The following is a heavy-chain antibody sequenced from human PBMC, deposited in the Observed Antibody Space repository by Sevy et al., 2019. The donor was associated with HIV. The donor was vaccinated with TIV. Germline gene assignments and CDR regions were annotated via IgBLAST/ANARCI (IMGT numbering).Heavy chain of an antibody. CDR1: GGSISSYY. CDR3: ARASYDFWSGYYTYYFDY. V-gene: IGHV4-59*01. CDR2: IYYSGST. Sequence: SETLSLTCTVSGGSISSYYWSWIRQPPGKGLEWIGYIYYSGSTNYNPSLKSRVTISVDTSKNQFSLKLSSVTAADTAVYYCARASYDFWSGYYTYYFDYWGQGTLVTVSS. J-gene: IGHJ4*02. D-gene: IGHD3-3*01.